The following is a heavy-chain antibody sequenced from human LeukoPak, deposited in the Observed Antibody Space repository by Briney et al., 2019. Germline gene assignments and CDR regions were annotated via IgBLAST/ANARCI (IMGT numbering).Heavy chain of an antibody. Sequence: PGGSLRLSCAASGFTVSSKYRSWVRQAPGKGLEWVSVIYSGGSTYYADSVKGRFTISRDKSKNTLYLQMNSLRAEDTAVYYCTTSLAGAVTAVYPFDTWGQGTLVTVSS. CDR3: TTSLAGAVTAVYPFDT. J-gene: IGHJ4*02. CDR1: GFTVSSKY. V-gene: IGHV3-66*01. D-gene: IGHD2-21*02. CDR2: IYSGGST.